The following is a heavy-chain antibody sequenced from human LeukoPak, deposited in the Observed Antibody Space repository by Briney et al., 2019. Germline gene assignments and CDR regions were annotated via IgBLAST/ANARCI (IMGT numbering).Heavy chain of an antibody. Sequence: GASVKVSCKASGYTFTGYYMHWVRQAPGQGLEWMGWINPNSGGTNYAQKFQGRVTMTRDTSISTAYMELSRLRSDDTAVYYCARGPQYGSGTSYFDYWGQGTLVTVSS. CDR3: ARGPQYGSGTSYFDY. V-gene: IGHV1-2*02. J-gene: IGHJ4*02. CDR2: INPNSGGT. CDR1: GYTFTGYY. D-gene: IGHD3-10*01.